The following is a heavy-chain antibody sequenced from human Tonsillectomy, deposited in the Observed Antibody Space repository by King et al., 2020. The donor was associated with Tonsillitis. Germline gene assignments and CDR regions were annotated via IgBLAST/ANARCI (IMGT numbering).Heavy chain of an antibody. V-gene: IGHV3-7*03. CDR3: ARWVLRYFVSGYYFDY. D-gene: IGHD3-9*01. J-gene: IGHJ4*02. CDR2: IKQDGSEK. Sequence: EVQLVESGGGLVQPGGSLRLSCAASGFTFSSYWMSWVRQAPGKGLEWVANIKQDGSEKYYVDSVKGRFTISRDNAKNSLYLQMNSLRAEDTAVYYCARWVLRYFVSGYYFDYWGQGTLVTVSS. CDR1: GFTFSSYW.